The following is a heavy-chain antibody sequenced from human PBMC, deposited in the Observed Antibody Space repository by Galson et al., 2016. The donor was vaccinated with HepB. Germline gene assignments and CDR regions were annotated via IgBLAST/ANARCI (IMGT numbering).Heavy chain of an antibody. CDR2: TFYRSNWQN. CDR1: GDSVSNNNAG. D-gene: IGHD7-27*01. Sequence: CAISGDSVSNNNAGWYWIRQSPSRGLECLGRTFYRSNWQNDYAESVNSRISINADTAKNEFSLHLRSVTPEDTGVYYCARSHLLGRGFGWWGPGTPVTASS. J-gene: IGHJ4*02. CDR3: ARSHLLGRGFGW. V-gene: IGHV6-1*01.